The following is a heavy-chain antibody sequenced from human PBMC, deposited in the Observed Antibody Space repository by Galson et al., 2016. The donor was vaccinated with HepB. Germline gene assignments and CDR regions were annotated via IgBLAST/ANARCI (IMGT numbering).Heavy chain of an antibody. Sequence: SLRLSCAGSGFTFSSYGMHWVRQAPGKGQEWVAAIQFDGRKKYYGASVKVRFTISRDDSQNTVYLQMSSLRAEYRAIYFCARDLSYGSNLFDPRGQGTLVTVSS. CDR1: GFTFSSYG. J-gene: IGHJ5*02. V-gene: IGHV3-33*01. D-gene: IGHD3-16*02. CDR3: ARDLSYGSNLFDP. CDR2: IQFDGRKK.